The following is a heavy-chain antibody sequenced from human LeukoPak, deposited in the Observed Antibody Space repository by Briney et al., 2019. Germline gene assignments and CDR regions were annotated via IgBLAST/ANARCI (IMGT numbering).Heavy chain of an antibody. D-gene: IGHD1-26*01. J-gene: IGHJ4*02. V-gene: IGHV4-39*07. Sequence: PSETLSLTCTVSGGSISRSSYYWGWIRQPPGKGLEWIGNIYYSGSTYYNPSLKSRVTIYVDTSKNQFSLKLSSVTAADTAVYYCARSYYGRPDYWGQGTLVTVSS. CDR1: GGSISRSSYY. CDR3: ARSYYGRPDY. CDR2: IYYSGST.